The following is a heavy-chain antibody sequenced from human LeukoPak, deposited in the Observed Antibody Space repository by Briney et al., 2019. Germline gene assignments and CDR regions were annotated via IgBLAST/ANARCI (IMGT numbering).Heavy chain of an antibody. CDR1: GYTFTSYG. J-gene: IGHJ6*02. Sequence: GASVKVSCKASGYTFTSYGISWVRQAPGQGLEWMGWISAYNGNTNYAQKLQGRVTMTTDTSTSTAYMELRSLRSDDTAVYYCARDRSTSSWYERYYYYYGMDVWGQGTTVTVSS. V-gene: IGHV1-18*01. CDR2: ISAYNGNT. CDR3: ARDRSTSSWYERYYYYYGMDV. D-gene: IGHD6-13*01.